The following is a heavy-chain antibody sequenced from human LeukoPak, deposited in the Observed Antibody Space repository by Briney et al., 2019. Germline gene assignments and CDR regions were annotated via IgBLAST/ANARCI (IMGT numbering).Heavy chain of an antibody. D-gene: IGHD6-6*01. J-gene: IGHJ5*02. Sequence: ASVKVSCKASGYTFTSYYMHWVRQAPGQGLEWMGIINPSGGSTSYAQKFQGRVTMTRDMSTSTVYMELSSLREEDTAVFYCAKGGPFSTSSQNYFDPWGRGSLVTVS. V-gene: IGHV1-46*01. CDR2: INPSGGST. CDR3: AKGGPFSTSSQNYFDP. CDR1: GYTFTSYY.